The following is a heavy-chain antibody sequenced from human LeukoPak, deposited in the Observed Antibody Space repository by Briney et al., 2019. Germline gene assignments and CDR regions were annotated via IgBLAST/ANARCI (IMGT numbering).Heavy chain of an antibody. D-gene: IGHD1-1*01. Sequence: SETLSLTCTVSGGSISSYYWSWIRQPAGKGLEWVGRIYTSGSTNYNPSLKSRVTMSVDTSKNQFSLKLSSVTAADTAVYYCARDDGWNDGGDAFDIWGQGTMVTVSS. V-gene: IGHV4-4*07. CDR3: ARDDGWNDGGDAFDI. J-gene: IGHJ3*02. CDR2: IYTSGST. CDR1: GGSISSYY.